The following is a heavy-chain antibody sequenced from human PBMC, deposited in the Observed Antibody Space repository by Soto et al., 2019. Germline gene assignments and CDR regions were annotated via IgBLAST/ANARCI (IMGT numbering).Heavy chain of an antibody. CDR1: GFTFSSYG. CDR3: ARGRYDSSGYYANTFDY. D-gene: IGHD3-22*01. Sequence: GGSLRLSCAASGFTFSSYGMHWVRQAPGKGLEWVAVIWYDGSNKYYADSVKGRVTIYRDNSKHTLYLQMNSLSADDTAGYYCARGRYDSSGYYANTFDYWGQGTLVTVSS. V-gene: IGHV3-33*01. CDR2: IWYDGSNK. J-gene: IGHJ4*02.